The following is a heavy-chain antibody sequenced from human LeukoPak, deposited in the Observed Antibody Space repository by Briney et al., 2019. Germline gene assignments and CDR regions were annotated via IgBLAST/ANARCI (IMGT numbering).Heavy chain of an antibody. V-gene: IGHV3-48*02. D-gene: IGHD3-22*01. J-gene: IGHJ4*02. CDR1: GFTFSSYS. CDR2: ISSSSSTI. Sequence: GGSLRLSCAASGFTFSSYSMNWVRQAPGKGLEWVSYISSSSSTIYYADSVKGRFTISRDNAKNSLYLQMNSLRDEDTAVYYCARTDYYDSSGYADYWGQGTLVTVSS. CDR3: ARTDYYDSSGYADY.